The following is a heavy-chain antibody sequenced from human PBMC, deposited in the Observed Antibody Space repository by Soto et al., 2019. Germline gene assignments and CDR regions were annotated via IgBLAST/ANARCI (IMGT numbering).Heavy chain of an antibody. CDR2: INHSGST. CDR1: GGSFSGYY. Sequence: SETLSLTCAVYGGSFSGYYWSWIRQPPGKGLEWIGEINHSGSTNYNPSLKSRVTISVDTSKNQFSLKLISVTAADTAVYYCARVVRATVTTVWYFDLWGRGTLVTVSS. D-gene: IGHD4-17*01. V-gene: IGHV4-34*01. J-gene: IGHJ2*01. CDR3: ARVVRATVTTVWYFDL.